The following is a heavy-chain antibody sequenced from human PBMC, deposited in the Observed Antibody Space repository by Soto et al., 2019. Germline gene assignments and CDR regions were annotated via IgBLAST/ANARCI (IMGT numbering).Heavy chain of an antibody. CDR1: GYTLTSYY. J-gene: IGHJ4*02. D-gene: IGHD3-10*01. CDR2: INPNSGDT. Sequence: ASVKVSCKASGYTLTSYYMHWVRQAPGQGLEWMGIINPNSGDTTSAQKFQGRVTMTRDTSTSTVYFSLSSLRSDDTALYYCARSGTGRFTIVRGRYYFDYWGQGTLVTVPQ. V-gene: IGHV1-46*01. CDR3: ARSGTGRFTIVRGRYYFDY.